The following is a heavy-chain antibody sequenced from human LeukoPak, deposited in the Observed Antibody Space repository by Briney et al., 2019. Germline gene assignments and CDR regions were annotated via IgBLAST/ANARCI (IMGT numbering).Heavy chain of an antibody. V-gene: IGHV3-33*01. CDR1: RFTFSSYG. CDR2: IWYDGSKK. J-gene: IGHJ4*02. Sequence: GGSLRLSCAGSRFTFSSYGMHWVRQAPGKGLEWVAVIWYDGSKKYYADSVKGRFTISRDNSKNTLYLQMNSLRAEDTAVYYCARGHHYYGSGSYFVWGQGTLVTVSS. D-gene: IGHD3-10*01. CDR3: ARGHHYYGSGSYFV.